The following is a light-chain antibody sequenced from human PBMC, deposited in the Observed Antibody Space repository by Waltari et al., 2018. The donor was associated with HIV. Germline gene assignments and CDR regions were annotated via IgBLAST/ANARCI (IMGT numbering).Light chain of an antibody. CDR2: EVN. CDR3: CSYAGAYTYV. CDR1: SSDIGYFDY. Sequence: QSALTQPRSVSGSPGQSVTISCTGTSSDIGYFDYVSWYQQFPGKAPKVLIYEVNQRPSGVPARFTGSKSGITASLTISGLQGEDEADYYCCSYAGAYTYVFGTGTKVTVL. V-gene: IGLV2-11*01. J-gene: IGLJ1*01.